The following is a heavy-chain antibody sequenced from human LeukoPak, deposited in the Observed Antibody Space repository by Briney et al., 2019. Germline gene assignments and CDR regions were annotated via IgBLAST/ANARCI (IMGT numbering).Heavy chain of an antibody. V-gene: IGHV4-59*08. J-gene: IGHJ4*02. D-gene: IGHD3-22*01. CDR1: GGSISSYY. Sequence: SGTLSLTCTVSGGSISSYYWSWIRQPPGKGLEWIGYFYYSGSTNYNPSLKSRVTISVDTSKNQFSLKLSSVTAADTAVYYCARRGDSSGYYVFDYWGQGTLVTVSS. CDR3: ARRGDSSGYYVFDY. CDR2: FYYSGST.